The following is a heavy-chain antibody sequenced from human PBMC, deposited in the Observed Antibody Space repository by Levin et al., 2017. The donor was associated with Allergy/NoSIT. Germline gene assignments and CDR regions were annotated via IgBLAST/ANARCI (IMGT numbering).Heavy chain of an antibody. J-gene: IGHJ4*02. CDR1: GYTFTGYY. CDR3: ARVGREAIAVAGKDY. Sequence: ASVKVSCKASGYTFTGYYMHWVRQAPGQGLEWMGWINPNSGGTNYAQKFQGRVTMTRDTSISTAYMELSRLRSDDTAVYYCARVGREAIAVAGKDYWGQGTLVTVSS. D-gene: IGHD6-19*01. V-gene: IGHV1-2*02. CDR2: INPNSGGT.